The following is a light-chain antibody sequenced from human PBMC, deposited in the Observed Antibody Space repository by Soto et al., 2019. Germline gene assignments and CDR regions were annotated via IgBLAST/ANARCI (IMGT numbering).Light chain of an antibody. V-gene: IGKV3-20*01. CDR3: HHYGSSLWT. CDR1: QSISSSY. Sequence: EIVLTQSPGTLSLSPGDSATLSCRTSQSISSSYLAWYQQKPGQAPRLLIHGASIRATGIPDRFSGGGSGTDFIFTITRLEPEDFAVYYCHHYGSSLWTFGQGTKVEVK. J-gene: IGKJ1*01. CDR2: GAS.